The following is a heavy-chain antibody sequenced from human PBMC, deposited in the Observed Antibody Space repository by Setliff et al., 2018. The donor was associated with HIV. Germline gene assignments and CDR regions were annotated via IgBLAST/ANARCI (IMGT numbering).Heavy chain of an antibody. CDR3: AREYDVLTGYYISAFDI. V-gene: IGHV1-2*06. Sequence: GASVKVSCKASGYTFTGYYMHWVRQAPGQGLEWMGRINPNTGDTNYAQKFQDRVTMTRDTSINTAYMELSRLRSDDTAVYYCAREYDVLTGYYISAFDIWGQGTMVTVSS. J-gene: IGHJ3*02. CDR2: INPNTGDT. D-gene: IGHD3-9*01. CDR1: GYTFTGYY.